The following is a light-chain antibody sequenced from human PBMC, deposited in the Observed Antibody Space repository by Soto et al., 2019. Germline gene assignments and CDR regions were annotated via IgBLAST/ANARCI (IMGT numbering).Light chain of an antibody. J-gene: IGKJ1*01. CDR2: DAS. V-gene: IGKV1-5*01. CDR3: QQYTSYPWT. CDR1: ESVSKW. Sequence: EIQMTHSPSSLSASVGDKVTITCRATESVSKWLAWYQEKPGNPPRPLIYDASTLESGVPSRFSGSGSGTEFTLTITSLQPDDFATYYCQQYTSYPWTFGQGTKVDIK.